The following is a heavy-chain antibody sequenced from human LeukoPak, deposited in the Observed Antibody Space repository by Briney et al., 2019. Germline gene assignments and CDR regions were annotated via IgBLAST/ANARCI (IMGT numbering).Heavy chain of an antibody. CDR1: GFTFSSYS. CDR2: ISSSSSTI. D-gene: IGHD1-26*01. CDR3: ARDRVVGATEGFRAFDI. Sequence: GRSLRLSCAASGFTFSSYSMNWVRQAPGKGLEWVSYISSSSSTIYYADSVKGRFTISRDNAKNSLYLQMNSLRAEDTAVYYCARDRVVGATEGFRAFDIWGQGTMVTVSS. J-gene: IGHJ3*02. V-gene: IGHV3-48*01.